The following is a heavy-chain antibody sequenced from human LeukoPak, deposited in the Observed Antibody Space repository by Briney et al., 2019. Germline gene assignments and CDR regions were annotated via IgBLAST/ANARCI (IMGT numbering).Heavy chain of an antibody. CDR3: ARSGSSSSWGLIDY. J-gene: IGHJ4*02. V-gene: IGHV1-2*02. CDR1: GYTFSGYY. CDR2: INPNSGGT. Sequence: ASVKVSCKASGYTFSGYYMHWVRQAPGQGLEWMGWINPNSGGTNYAQKFQGRVTMTRDTSISTAYMELSRLRSDATAVYYCARSGSSSSWGLIDYWGQGTLVTVSS. D-gene: IGHD6-13*01.